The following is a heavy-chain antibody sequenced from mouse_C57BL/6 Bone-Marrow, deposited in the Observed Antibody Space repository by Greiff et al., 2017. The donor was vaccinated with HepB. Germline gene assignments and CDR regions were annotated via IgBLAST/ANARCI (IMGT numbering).Heavy chain of an antibody. V-gene: IGHV1-54*01. D-gene: IGHD5-1*01. Sequence: QVQLKQSGAELVRPGTSVKVSCKASGYAFTNYLIEWVKQRPGQGLEWIGVINPGSGGTNYNEKFKGKATLTADKSSSTAYMQLSSLTSEDSAVYFCARSAVPHYFDYWGQGTTLTVSS. CDR3: ARSAVPHYFDY. CDR1: GYAFTNYL. CDR2: INPGSGGT. J-gene: IGHJ2*01.